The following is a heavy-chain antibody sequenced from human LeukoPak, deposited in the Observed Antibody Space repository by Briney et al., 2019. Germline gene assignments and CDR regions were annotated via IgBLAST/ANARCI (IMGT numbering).Heavy chain of an antibody. J-gene: IGHJ4*02. D-gene: IGHD3-22*01. V-gene: IGHV4-39*07. CDR1: GDSISNSNYY. CDR2: INHSGST. Sequence: SETLSLTCTASGDSISNSNYYWSWIRQPPGKGLEWIGEINHSGSTNYNPSLKSRVTISVDTSKNQFSLKLSSVTAADTAVYYCARAEYYYDSSGYPYYFDYWGQGTLVTVSS. CDR3: ARAEYYYDSSGYPYYFDY.